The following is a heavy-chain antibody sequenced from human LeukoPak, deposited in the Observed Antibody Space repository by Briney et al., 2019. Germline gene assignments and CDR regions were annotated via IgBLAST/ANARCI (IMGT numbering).Heavy chain of an antibody. D-gene: IGHD3-16*01. CDR3: ARASSSVGGYYYYYYMYV. CDR1: GFTFSAHS. CDR2: ISSSASTI. J-gene: IGHJ6*03. V-gene: IGHV3-48*01. Sequence: GGSVRLSCAASGFTFSAHSMNWVRQAPGKGLEWVSYISSSASTIYYADSVKGRFTISRDSAKSSLYLQMNSLRAEDTAMHYCARASSSVGGYYYYYYMYVWGKGTTVTVSS.